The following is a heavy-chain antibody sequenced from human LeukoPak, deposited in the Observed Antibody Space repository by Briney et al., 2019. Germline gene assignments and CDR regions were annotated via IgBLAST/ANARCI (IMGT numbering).Heavy chain of an antibody. CDR2: INHSGST. V-gene: IGHV4-34*01. J-gene: IGHJ5*02. CDR1: GGSFSGYY. Sequence: PSETLSLTCAVYGGSFSGYYWSWLRQPPGKGLEWIGEINHSGSTNYNPSLKSRVTISVDTSKNQFSLKLSSVTAADTAVYYCARGGLRYFDWLSVKRDWFDPWGQGTLVTVSS. CDR3: ARGGLRYFDWLSVKRDWFDP. D-gene: IGHD3-9*01.